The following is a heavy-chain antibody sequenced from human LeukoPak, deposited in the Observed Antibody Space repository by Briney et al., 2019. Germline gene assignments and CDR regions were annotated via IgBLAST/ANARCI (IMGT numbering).Heavy chain of an antibody. CDR1: GFTFSRYW. Sequence: GGSLRLSCAASGFTFSRYWMSCVRQAPGKGLEGVANINQDGSEKYYVDSVKGRFTISRDNAKNSLYLQMNSLRAEDTALYYCAKDYEWAVAGTLSGAFDIWGQGTMVTVSS. CDR2: INQDGSEK. CDR3: AKDYEWAVAGTLSGAFDI. J-gene: IGHJ3*02. D-gene: IGHD6-19*01. V-gene: IGHV3-7*03.